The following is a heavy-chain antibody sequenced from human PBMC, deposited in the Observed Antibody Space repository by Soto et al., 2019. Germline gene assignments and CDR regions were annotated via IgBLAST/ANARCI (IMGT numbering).Heavy chain of an antibody. D-gene: IGHD3-22*01. CDR3: ARAKLVVEGRFDY. CDR1: GFSFSDYY. Sequence: QGQLVESGGGLVKPGGSLRLSCAASGFSFSDYYMNWIRQAPGKGLEWISYISSSGAYTNYADSVRGRFTMSRDSAKNSLLLQMDGLRAEDTAVYYCARAKLVVEGRFDYWGQGTLVTVSS. J-gene: IGHJ4*02. CDR2: ISSSGAYT. V-gene: IGHV3-11*06.